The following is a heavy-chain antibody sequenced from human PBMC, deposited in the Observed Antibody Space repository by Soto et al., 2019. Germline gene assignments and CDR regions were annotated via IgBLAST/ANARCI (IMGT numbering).Heavy chain of an antibody. CDR3: ARAGCSGGSCYSSVYFQH. CDR1: GGTVSSYA. Sequence: SVKVACKASGGTVSSYAISWVRQAPGQGLEWMGGIIPIFGTANYAQKFQGRVTITADESTSTAYMELSSLRSEDTAVYYCARAGCSGGSCYSSVYFQHWGQGTLVTVSS. D-gene: IGHD2-15*01. CDR2: IIPIFGTA. J-gene: IGHJ1*01. V-gene: IGHV1-69*13.